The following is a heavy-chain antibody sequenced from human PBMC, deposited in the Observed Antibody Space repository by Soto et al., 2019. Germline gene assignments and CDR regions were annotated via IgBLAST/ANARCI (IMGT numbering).Heavy chain of an antibody. CDR1: GFTFDDYA. D-gene: IGHD3-10*01. CDR3: AKGLEFRDYYYYYMDV. V-gene: IGHV3-9*01. CDR2: ISWNSGSI. J-gene: IGHJ6*03. Sequence: GGSLRLSCAASGFTFDDYAMHWVRQAPGKGLEWVSGISWNSGSIGYADSVKGRFTISRDNAKNSLYLQMNSLRAEDTALYYCAKGLEFRDYYYYYMDVWGKGTTVTVSS.